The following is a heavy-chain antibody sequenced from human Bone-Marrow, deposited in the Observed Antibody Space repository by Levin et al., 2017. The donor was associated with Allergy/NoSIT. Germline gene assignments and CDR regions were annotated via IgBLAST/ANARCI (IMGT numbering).Heavy chain of an antibody. CDR3: AHTVAAGETYGRTHFDF. CDR2: IYWDDVK. CDR1: GFSLSTSGVG. V-gene: IGHV2-5*02. J-gene: IGHJ4*02. D-gene: IGHD6-13*01. Sequence: ESGPTLVKPTQTLTLTCTFSGFSLSTSGVGVGWIRQPPGKALEWLALIYWDDVKRYSPSLKSRLTVTKDTSKNQVVLTMANTDPVDTATYYCAHTVAAGETYGRTHFDFWGPGTLVTVSS.